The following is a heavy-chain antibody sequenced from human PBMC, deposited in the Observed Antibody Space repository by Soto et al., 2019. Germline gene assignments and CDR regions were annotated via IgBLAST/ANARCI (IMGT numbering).Heavy chain of an antibody. CDR1: GFTFSSYA. CDR2: ISGSGGST. Sequence: GGSLRLSCAASGFTFSSYAMSWVRQAPGKGLEWVSAISGSGGSTYYADSVKGRFTISRDNSKNTLYLQMNSLRAEDSGVLCGAEEGVEGGVGMAGGDDAFDIWGQGTMVTVSS. V-gene: IGHV3-23*01. CDR3: AEEGVEGGVGMAGGDDAFDI. J-gene: IGHJ3*02. D-gene: IGHD3-16*01.